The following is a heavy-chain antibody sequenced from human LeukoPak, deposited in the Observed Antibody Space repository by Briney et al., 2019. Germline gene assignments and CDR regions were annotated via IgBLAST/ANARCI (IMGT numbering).Heavy chain of an antibody. J-gene: IGHJ6*02. Sequence: SETLSLICTVSGGSISSSSYYWGWIHQPPGKGLEWIGSIYYSGSTYYNPSLKSRVTISVDTSKNQFSLKLSSVTAADTAVYYCARPYGDNYYGMDVWGQGTTVTVSS. CDR2: IYYSGST. D-gene: IGHD4-17*01. CDR1: GGSISSSSYY. CDR3: ARPYGDNYYGMDV. V-gene: IGHV4-39*01.